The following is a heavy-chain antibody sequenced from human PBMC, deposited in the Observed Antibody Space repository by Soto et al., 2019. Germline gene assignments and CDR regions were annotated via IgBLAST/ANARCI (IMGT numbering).Heavy chain of an antibody. CDR1: GFTFSNCA. Sequence: GSLRLSCEASGFTFSNCAMSWVRQAPGKGLEWASGISGTGRSTFYADSVKDRFTISRDNSKNTVYLEMTSLRAEDTAVYYCAKGNTSGWYFFDYWGQGTLVTVSS. CDR3: AKGNTSGWYFFDY. V-gene: IGHV3-23*01. J-gene: IGHJ4*02. D-gene: IGHD6-19*01. CDR2: ISGTGRST.